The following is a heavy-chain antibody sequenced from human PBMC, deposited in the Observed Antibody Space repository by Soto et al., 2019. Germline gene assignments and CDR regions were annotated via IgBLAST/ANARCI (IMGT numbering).Heavy chain of an antibody. CDR2: IIHIRGIA. CDR3: ACRYCSGGSCYSEGSSDY. D-gene: IGHD2-15*01. V-gene: IGHV1-69*02. CDR1: GGTFSSYT. J-gene: IGHJ4*02. Sequence: QVQLVQSGAEVKKPGSSVKVSCKASGGTFSSYTISWVRQAPGQGLEWMGRIIHIRGIANYAQKLQGRVTITADKSTSTADMELSSLRSDDTAVYYCACRYCSGGSCYSEGSSDYWGQGTLVTVSS.